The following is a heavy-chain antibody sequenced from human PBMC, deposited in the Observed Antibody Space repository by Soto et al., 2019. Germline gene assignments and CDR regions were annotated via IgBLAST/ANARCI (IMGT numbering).Heavy chain of an antibody. D-gene: IGHD2-8*02. V-gene: IGHV4-59*01. Sequence: PSETLSLTCTVSGGSISSYYWSWIRQPPGKGLEWIGYIYYSVSTNYNPSLKSRVTISVDTSKNQFSLKLSSVTAADTAVYYCARGSVNVVYNWFDPWGQGTLVTVSS. CDR2: IYYSVST. CDR1: GGSISSYY. CDR3: ARGSVNVVYNWFDP. J-gene: IGHJ5*02.